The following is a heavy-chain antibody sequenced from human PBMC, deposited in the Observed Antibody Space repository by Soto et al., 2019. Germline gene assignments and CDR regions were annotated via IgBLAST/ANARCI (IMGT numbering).Heavy chain of an antibody. CDR2: IYHCGST. Sequence: SETLSLTCAVSGYSISSGYYWGWIRQPPGKGLEWIGSIYHCGSTYYNPSLKSRVTISVDTSKNQFSLKLSSVTAADKAVYYCARLGITMIVVVSWGQGTLVT. CDR1: GYSISSGYY. V-gene: IGHV4-38-2*01. D-gene: IGHD3-22*01. CDR3: ARLGITMIVVVS. J-gene: IGHJ4*02.